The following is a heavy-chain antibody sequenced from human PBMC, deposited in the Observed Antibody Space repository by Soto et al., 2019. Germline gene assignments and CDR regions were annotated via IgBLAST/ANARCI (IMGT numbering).Heavy chain of an antibody. D-gene: IGHD3-10*01. CDR2: IYYSGST. J-gene: IGHJ4*02. Sequence: SETLSLTCTVSGGSISSYYWSWIRQPPGKGLEWIGYIYYSGSTNYNPSLKSRVAMSVDKSKNQFSLKLNSVTAADTALYYCARAQGSGFLVSWGQGNLGTVSS. CDR3: ARAQGSGFLVS. V-gene: IGHV4-59*12. CDR1: GGSISSYY.